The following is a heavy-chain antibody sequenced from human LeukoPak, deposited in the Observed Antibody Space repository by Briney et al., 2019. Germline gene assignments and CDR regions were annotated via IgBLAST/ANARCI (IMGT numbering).Heavy chain of an antibody. CDR2: IIPIFGTA. CDR3: ARTTYYYDSSGWIFDY. J-gene: IGHJ4*02. Sequence: ASVTVSCKASGGTFSSYAISWVRQAPGQGLEWMGRIIPIFGTANYAQKFQGRVTITTDESTSTAYMELSSLRSEDTAVYYCARTTYYYDSSGWIFDYWGQGTLVTVSS. V-gene: IGHV1-69*05. D-gene: IGHD3-22*01. CDR1: GGTFSSYA.